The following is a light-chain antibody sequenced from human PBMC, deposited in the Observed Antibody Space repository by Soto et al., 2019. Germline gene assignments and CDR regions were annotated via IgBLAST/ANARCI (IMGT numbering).Light chain of an antibody. V-gene: IGKV3-15*01. Sequence: EIVMTQSPATLSVSPGERATLSCRASQSVSSNLAWYQQKPGQAPRLLIYGASTRATGIPARFSGSGSGTEFTLTISSLQSEDFAVCYCQQYNNWPPWTFGRGTKLEIK. CDR3: QQYNNWPPWT. J-gene: IGKJ2*02. CDR1: QSVSSN. CDR2: GAS.